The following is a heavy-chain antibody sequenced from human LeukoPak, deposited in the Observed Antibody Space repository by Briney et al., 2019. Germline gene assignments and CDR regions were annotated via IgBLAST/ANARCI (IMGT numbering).Heavy chain of an antibody. J-gene: IGHJ5*02. CDR1: GFTFSSYA. CDR3: AKEPREYCSSTSCPNWIDP. Sequence: GGSLRLSCAASGFTFSSYAMSWVRQAPGKGLEWVSAISASGGTTYYVDTVKGRFTISRDNSKNTPYLQMSSLRAEDTAVYYCAKEPREYCSSTSCPNWIDPWGQGTLVTVSS. V-gene: IGHV3-23*01. D-gene: IGHD2-2*01. CDR2: ISASGGTT.